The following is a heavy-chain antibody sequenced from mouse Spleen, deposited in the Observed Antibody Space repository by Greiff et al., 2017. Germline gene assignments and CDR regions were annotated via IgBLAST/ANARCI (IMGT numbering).Heavy chain of an antibody. CDR1: GYAFSSSW. CDR3: ARNEVRYFDV. CDR2: IYPGDGDT. J-gene: IGHJ1*01. Sequence: QVQLQQSGPELVKPGASVKISCKASGYAFSSSWMNWVKQRPGKGLEWIGRIYPGDGDTNYNGKFKGKATLTADKSSSTAYMQLSSLTSEDSAVYFCARNEVRYFDVWGAGTTVTVSS. V-gene: IGHV1-82*01.